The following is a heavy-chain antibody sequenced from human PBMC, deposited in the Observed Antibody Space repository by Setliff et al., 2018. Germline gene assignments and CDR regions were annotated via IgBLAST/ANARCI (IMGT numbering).Heavy chain of an antibody. J-gene: IGHJ3*02. CDR1: PGSISRHY. CDR2: RHDNGER. Sequence: SETLSLTCTVSPGSISRHYWSWFRQAPGKGLEWIGYRHDNGERDYNPSLGSRVTISVDTSKNQFSLKLSSVTAADTAVYYCARLSRMTTKRDDASDIWGQGTMVTVSS. D-gene: IGHD4-17*01. V-gene: IGHV4-59*11. CDR3: ARLSRMTTKRDDASDI.